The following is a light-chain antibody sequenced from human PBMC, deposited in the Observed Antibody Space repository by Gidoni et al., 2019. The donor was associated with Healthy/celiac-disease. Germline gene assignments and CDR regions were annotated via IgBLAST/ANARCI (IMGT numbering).Light chain of an antibody. CDR2: DAS. CDR3: QQRSNWWT. V-gene: IGKV3-11*01. Sequence: IVLTQSPATLSLSPGERATLSCRASQSVSSYLAWYQQKPVQAPRLLIYDASNRATGIPARFSGSGSGTDFTITISSLEPEDFAVYYCQQRSNWWTFXQXTKVEIK. J-gene: IGKJ1*01. CDR1: QSVSSY.